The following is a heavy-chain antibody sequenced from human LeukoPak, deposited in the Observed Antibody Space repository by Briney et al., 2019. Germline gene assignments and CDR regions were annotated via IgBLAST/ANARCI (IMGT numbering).Heavy chain of an antibody. V-gene: IGHV1-24*01. CDR2: FDPEDGET. D-gene: IGHD1-1*01. CDR3: ATEGTTGTTWAAFDI. J-gene: IGHJ3*02. CDR1: GYTLTELS. Sequence: ASVKVSCKVSGYTLTELSMHWVRQAPGKGLEWMGGFDPEDGETIYAQKFQGRVTMTEDTSTDTAYMELSSLRSEDTAVYYCATEGTTGTTWAAFDIWGQGTMVTVSS.